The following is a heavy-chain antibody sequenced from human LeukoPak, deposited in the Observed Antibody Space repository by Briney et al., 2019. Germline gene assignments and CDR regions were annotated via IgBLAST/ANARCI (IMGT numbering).Heavy chain of an antibody. V-gene: IGHV3-74*01. J-gene: IGHJ4*02. CDR2: IDSDGSTT. CDR3: AKDGDGRSAVTTGDYFDY. D-gene: IGHD4-17*01. Sequence: GGSLRLSCAASGFTFSSYWMHWVRQAPGKGLVWVSRIDSDGSTTNYADSVKGRFTISRDNAKNTLYLQMNSLRAEDTAVYYCAKDGDGRSAVTTGDYFDYWGQGTLVTVSS. CDR1: GFTFSSYW.